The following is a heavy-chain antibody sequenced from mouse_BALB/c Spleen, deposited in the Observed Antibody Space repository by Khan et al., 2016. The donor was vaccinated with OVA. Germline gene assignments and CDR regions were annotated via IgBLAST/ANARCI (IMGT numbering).Heavy chain of an antibody. V-gene: IGHV1-5*01. J-gene: IGHJ3*01. D-gene: IGHD1-1*01. CDR3: TRWSYWFAY. CDR1: GYIFTSYW. CDR2: IYPGDSDT. Sequence: EVQLQQSGTVLARPGASVKMSCKASGYIFTSYWMHWVKQRPGQGLEWIGAIYPGDSDTNYNQNFKGKAKLTAVTSTSTAYMELSCLTNEDSAVYYCTRWSYWFAYWGQGTLVTVSA.